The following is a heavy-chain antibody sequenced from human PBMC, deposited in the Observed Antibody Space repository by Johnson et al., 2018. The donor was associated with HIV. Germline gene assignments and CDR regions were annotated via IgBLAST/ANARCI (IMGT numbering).Heavy chain of an antibody. CDR1: GFTFTSYW. Sequence: VQLVESGGGLVQPGGSLRLSCAASGFTFTSYWMSWVRQAPGKGLEWVANINQDGSEKYFVDSVKGRFTISRDNAKNSLFLQMNSLRAEDTAVYYCARAFFDSTTYPRRGQADAFDIWGQGTMVTVSS. D-gene: IGHD2/OR15-2a*01. CDR3: ARAFFDSTTYPRRGQADAFDI. CDR2: INQDGSEK. J-gene: IGHJ3*02. V-gene: IGHV3-7*05.